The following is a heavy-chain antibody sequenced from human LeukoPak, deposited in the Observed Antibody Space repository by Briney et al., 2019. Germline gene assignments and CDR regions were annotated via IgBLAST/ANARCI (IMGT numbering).Heavy chain of an antibody. CDR3: TRERVGYCSGGTCTAFDY. J-gene: IGHJ4*02. CDR1: GGTFSSYA. V-gene: IGHV1-69*13. CDR2: IIPIFGTA. D-gene: IGHD2-15*01. Sequence: ASVKVSCKASGGTFSSYAISWVRQAPGQGLEWMGGIIPIFGTANYAQKFQGRVTITADESTSTAYMELSSLRSEDTAVYYCTRERVGYCSGGTCTAFDYWGQGTLVTVSS.